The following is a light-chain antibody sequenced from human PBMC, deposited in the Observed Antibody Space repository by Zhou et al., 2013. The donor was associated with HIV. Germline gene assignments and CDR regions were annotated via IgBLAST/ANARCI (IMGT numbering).Light chain of an antibody. V-gene: IGKV1-5*03. J-gene: IGKJ4*01. Sequence: DIQMTQSPSTLSASVGDRVTITCRASQSISSWLAWYQQKPGKAPKLLIYKASTLESGVPSRFSGSGSGTEFTLTISSLQPDDFGTYYCQQYNSYPLTFGRRDQGGDQT. CDR3: QQYNSYPLT. CDR2: KAS. CDR1: QSISSW.